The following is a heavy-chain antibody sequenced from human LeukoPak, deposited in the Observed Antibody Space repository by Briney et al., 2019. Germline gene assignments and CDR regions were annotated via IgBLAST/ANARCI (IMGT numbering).Heavy chain of an antibody. D-gene: IGHD6-19*01. Sequence: GRSLRLSCAASGFTFSSYGMHWVRQAPGKGLEWVAVISYDGSNKYYADSVKGRFTISRDNSKNTLYLQMNSLRAEDTAVYYCAKDRSSGWYVYYFDYWGQGTLVTVSS. V-gene: IGHV3-30*18. CDR3: AKDRSSGWYVYYFDY. CDR1: GFTFSSYG. J-gene: IGHJ4*02. CDR2: ISYDGSNK.